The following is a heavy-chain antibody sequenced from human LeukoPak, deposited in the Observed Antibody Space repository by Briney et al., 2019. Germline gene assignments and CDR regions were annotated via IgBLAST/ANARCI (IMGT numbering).Heavy chain of an antibody. Sequence: PSETLSLTCAVYGGSFSGYYWSWIRQPPGKGLEWIGEINHSGSTNYNPSLKSRVTISVDTSKNQFSLKLSSVTAAGTAVYYCARGLRGLATIPDYWGQGTLVTVSS. CDR1: GGSFSGYY. CDR3: ARGLRGLATIPDY. D-gene: IGHD5-24*01. CDR2: INHSGST. V-gene: IGHV4-34*01. J-gene: IGHJ4*02.